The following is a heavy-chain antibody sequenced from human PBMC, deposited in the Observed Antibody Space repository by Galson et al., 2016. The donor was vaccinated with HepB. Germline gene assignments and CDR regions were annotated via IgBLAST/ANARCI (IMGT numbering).Heavy chain of an antibody. V-gene: IGHV3-23*01. CDR2: ISNSGGST. J-gene: IGHJ4*02. D-gene: IGHD6-13*01. CDR3: AREAGIAAAATYDY. Sequence: SLRLSCAASRFTFSNYAMSWVRQAPGKGLEWVSGISNSGGSTYFADSVKGRFTISRDNSQNTLYLQMNSLRAEDRAVYYCAREAGIAAAATYDYWGQGTLVTVSS. CDR1: RFTFSNYA.